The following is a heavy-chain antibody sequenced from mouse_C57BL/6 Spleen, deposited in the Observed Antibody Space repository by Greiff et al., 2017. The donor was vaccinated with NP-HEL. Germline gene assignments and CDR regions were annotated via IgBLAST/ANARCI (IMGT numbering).Heavy chain of an antibody. CDR3: ASEPVYYCQLRGWYFDV. V-gene: IGHV1-26*01. Sequence: EVQLQQSGPELVKPGASVKISCKASGYTFTDYYMNWVKQSHGKSLEWIGDINPNNGGTSYNQKFKGKATLTVDKSSSTAYMERRSLTSEDSAVYYVASEPVYYCQLRGWYFDVWGTGTTVTVSS. CDR1: GYTFTDYY. J-gene: IGHJ1*03. D-gene: IGHD2-1*01. CDR2: INPNNGGT.